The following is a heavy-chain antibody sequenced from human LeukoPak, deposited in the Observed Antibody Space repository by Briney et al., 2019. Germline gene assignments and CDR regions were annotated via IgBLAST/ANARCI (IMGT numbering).Heavy chain of an antibody. CDR1: GYTLTELS. Sequence: APVKVSCKVSGYTLTELSMHWVRQAPGKGLEWMGGFDPEDGETIYAQKFQGRVTMTEDTSTDTAYMELSSLRSEDTAVYYCATDPGGSGGSVYAFDIWGQGTMVTVSS. V-gene: IGHV1-24*01. J-gene: IGHJ3*02. CDR2: FDPEDGET. D-gene: IGHD2-15*01. CDR3: ATDPGGSGGSVYAFDI.